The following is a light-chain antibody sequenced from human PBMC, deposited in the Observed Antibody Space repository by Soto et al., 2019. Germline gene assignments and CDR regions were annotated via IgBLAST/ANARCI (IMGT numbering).Light chain of an antibody. V-gene: IGKV3-20*01. Sequence: EIVLTQSPDTLSFSPGERSTLSCGASQSVRSNYLAWYQQRPGQAPRLLIYGSSSRATGIPERFSGSGSGTDFTLTISRLEPEDFAVYYCQQYGSSFTFGPGTTVDI. CDR1: QSVRSNY. CDR2: GSS. J-gene: IGKJ3*01. CDR3: QQYGSSFT.